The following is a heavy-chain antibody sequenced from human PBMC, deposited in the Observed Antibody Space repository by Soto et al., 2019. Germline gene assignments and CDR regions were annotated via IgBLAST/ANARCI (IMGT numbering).Heavy chain of an antibody. D-gene: IGHD1-7*01. CDR3: AREGVNWNYDPARGGMDV. J-gene: IGHJ6*02. Sequence: SETLSLTCAVYGGSFSGYYWSWIRQPPGKGLEWIGEINHSGSTNYNPSLKSRVTISVDTSKNQFSLKLSSVTAADTAVYYCAREGVNWNYDPARGGMDVWGQGTTVTVSS. V-gene: IGHV4-34*01. CDR2: INHSGST. CDR1: GGSFSGYY.